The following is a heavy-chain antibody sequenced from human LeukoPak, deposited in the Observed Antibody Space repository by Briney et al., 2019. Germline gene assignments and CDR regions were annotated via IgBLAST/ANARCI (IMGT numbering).Heavy chain of an antibody. CDR2: IYWDDDR. D-gene: IGHD3-22*01. J-gene: IGHJ4*02. CDR1: GFSLNTSGVS. V-gene: IGHV2-5*02. CDR3: AHGHSGGYYSCFDY. Sequence: SGPTLVKPTQTLTLTCTFSGFSLNTSGVSVGWIRQPPGKALEWLAVIYWDDDRRYSPSLKTRLTITKDTSRNQVVLTMTNMDPVDTATYYCAHGHSGGYYSCFDYWGQGTLVTVSS.